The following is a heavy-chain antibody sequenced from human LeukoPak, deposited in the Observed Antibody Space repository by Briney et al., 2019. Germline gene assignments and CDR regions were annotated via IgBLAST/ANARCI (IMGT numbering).Heavy chain of an antibody. V-gene: IGHV3-20*04. CDR2: INWNGGST. CDR1: GFTFDDYG. J-gene: IGHJ6*03. D-gene: IGHD3-16*01. Sequence: GGSLRLSCSASGFTFDDYGMSWVRQAPGKGLEWVSGINWNGGSTGYADSVKGRFTISRDNAKNSLYLQMNSLRAEDTALYYCARASGLTYYYYYMDVWGKGTTVTVSS. CDR3: ARASGLTYYYYYMDV.